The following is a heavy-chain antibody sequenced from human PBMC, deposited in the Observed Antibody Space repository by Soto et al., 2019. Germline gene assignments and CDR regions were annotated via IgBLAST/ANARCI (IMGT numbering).Heavy chain of an antibody. V-gene: IGHV3-23*01. CDR1: GFTFRDCA. Sequence: EVQLLESGGGFVQPGGSLRLSCVASGFTFRDCAMSWVCQAPGEGLEWVSATSRSGGSTYYADSVKGRFTISRDNSKNTLYLQMNSLRAEDTAVYYCAKPSSGYSSFAYWGQGTLVTVSS. J-gene: IGHJ4*02. CDR2: TSRSGGST. CDR3: AKPSSGYSSFAY. D-gene: IGHD3-22*01.